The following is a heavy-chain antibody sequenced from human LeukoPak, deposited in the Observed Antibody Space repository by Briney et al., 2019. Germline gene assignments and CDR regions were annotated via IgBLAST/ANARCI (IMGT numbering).Heavy chain of an antibody. CDR1: GGSISSYY. D-gene: IGHD5-18*01. V-gene: IGHV4-59*08. Sequence: SETLSLTCTVSGGSISSYYWSWIRQPPGKGLEWVGYIYYSGSTNYNPSLKSRVTISVDTSKNQFSLKLSSVTAADTAVYYCARRGYSYSLYFDDWGQGTLVTASS. CDR2: IYYSGST. J-gene: IGHJ4*02. CDR3: ARRGYSYSLYFDD.